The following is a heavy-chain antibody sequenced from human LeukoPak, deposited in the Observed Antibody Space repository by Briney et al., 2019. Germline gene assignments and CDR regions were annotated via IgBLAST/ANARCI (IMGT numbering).Heavy chain of an antibody. CDR2: ISGSGGRT. V-gene: IGHV3-23*01. CDR3: TSSSSRGIYYYYYYMDV. J-gene: IGHJ6*03. Sequence: PGGSLRRSCAASGFTFSSYTMSWVRQAPGKGREWVSAISGSGGRTYYADSVKGRFTISRDNSKITLYLQMNSLRAEDTAVYYCTSSSSRGIYYYYYYMDVWGKGTTVTVSS. D-gene: IGHD6-6*01. CDR1: GFTFSSYT.